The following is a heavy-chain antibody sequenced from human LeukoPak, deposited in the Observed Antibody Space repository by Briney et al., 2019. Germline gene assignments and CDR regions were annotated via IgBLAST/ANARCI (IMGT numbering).Heavy chain of an antibody. J-gene: IGHJ4*02. V-gene: IGHV3-30*02. D-gene: IGHD4/OR15-4a*01. CDR3: AKDAYYNL. CDR2: IRYDSSDK. CDR1: GFTFSSYG. Sequence: GGSLRLSCAASGFTFSSYGMHWVRQAPGKGLEWVAFIRYDSSDKYNADSVKGRFTISRDNSKNTLYLQMNSLTAEDTAVYYCAKDAYYNLWGQGTLVTVSS.